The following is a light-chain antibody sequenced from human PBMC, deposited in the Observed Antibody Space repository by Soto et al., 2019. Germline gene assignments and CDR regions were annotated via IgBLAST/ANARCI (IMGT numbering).Light chain of an antibody. J-gene: IGKJ1*01. Sequence: EIVMTQSPATLSVSPGERATLSCRASQSVSSNLAWYQQKLGQPPRLLIYGASTRATGIPARFSRSGCGSNFFITISRLLSKDFSVCYGPKHNNWPRWTFGQETKVEIE. V-gene: IGKV3-15*01. CDR2: GAS. CDR3: PKHNNWPRWT. CDR1: QSVSSN.